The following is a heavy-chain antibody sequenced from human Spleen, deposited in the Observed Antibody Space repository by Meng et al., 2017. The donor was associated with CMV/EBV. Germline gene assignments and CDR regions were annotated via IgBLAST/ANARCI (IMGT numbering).Heavy chain of an antibody. D-gene: IGHD1-1*01. CDR1: GYSLSSGYY. J-gene: IGHJ4*02. V-gene: IGHV4-38-2*02. CDR2: IYHSGST. CDR3: ARFWTTRALFDY. Sequence: SETLSLTCSVSGYSLSSGYYWGWLRQPPGKGLEWIGSIYHSGSTYYNPSLKSRVTFSVDTSKNQFSLKLSSVTAADTAVYYCARFWTTRALFDYWGQGTLVTVS.